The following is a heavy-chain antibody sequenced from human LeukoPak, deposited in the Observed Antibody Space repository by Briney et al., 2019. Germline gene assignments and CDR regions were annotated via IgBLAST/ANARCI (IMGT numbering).Heavy chain of an antibody. CDR2: IYHSGST. CDR1: GGSISSSNW. CDR3: ATRYGSGSYYNGPIDY. Sequence: SGTLSLTCAVSGGSISSSNWWSWVRQPPGKGLEWIGEIYHSGSTNYNPSLKSRVTISVDKSKNQFSLKLSSVTAADTAVCYCATRYGSGSYYNGPIDYWGQGTLVTVSS. J-gene: IGHJ4*02. V-gene: IGHV4-4*02. D-gene: IGHD3-10*01.